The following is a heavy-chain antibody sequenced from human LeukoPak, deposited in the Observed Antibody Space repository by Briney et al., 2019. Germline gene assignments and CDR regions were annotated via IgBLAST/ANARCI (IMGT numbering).Heavy chain of an antibody. CDR1: GFTFSSYS. Sequence: GGSLRLSCAASGFTFSSYSMNWVRQAPGKGLEWVSSISSSSSYVYYADSVKGRFTISRDNAKNSLYLQMNSLRAEDTAVYYCATLMWELPGYWGQGTLVTVSS. D-gene: IGHD1-26*01. J-gene: IGHJ4*02. CDR2: ISSSSSYV. CDR3: ATLMWELPGY. V-gene: IGHV3-21*01.